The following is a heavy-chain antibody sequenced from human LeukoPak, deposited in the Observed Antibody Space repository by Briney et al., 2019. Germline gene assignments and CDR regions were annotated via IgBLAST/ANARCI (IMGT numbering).Heavy chain of an antibody. CDR1: GYTFTSYD. J-gene: IGHJ6*02. Sequence: ASVKVSCKASGYTFTSYDINWVRQATGQGVEWMGWMNPNSGNTGYAQKFQGRVTMTRNTSISTAYMELSSLRSEDTAVYYCARYCCSTSCYTCYYYYGMDVWGQGTTVTVSS. CDR2: MNPNSGNT. CDR3: ARYCCSTSCYTCYYYYGMDV. D-gene: IGHD2-2*02. V-gene: IGHV1-8*01.